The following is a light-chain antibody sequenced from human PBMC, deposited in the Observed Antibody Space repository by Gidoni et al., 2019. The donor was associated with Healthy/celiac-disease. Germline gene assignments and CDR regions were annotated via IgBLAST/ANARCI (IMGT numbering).Light chain of an antibody. CDR1: QSISSY. V-gene: IGKV1-39*01. CDR3: QQSYSTPMYT. Sequence: LHMTPSPSSLSASVVDRVTIPCRVSQSISSYLNWYQQKPGKATKLLIYAASSLQSGVPSRCSGSGSGTECTFTISSLQPEDCATYYCQQSYSTPMYTFGQXTKLEIK. J-gene: IGKJ2*01. CDR2: AAS.